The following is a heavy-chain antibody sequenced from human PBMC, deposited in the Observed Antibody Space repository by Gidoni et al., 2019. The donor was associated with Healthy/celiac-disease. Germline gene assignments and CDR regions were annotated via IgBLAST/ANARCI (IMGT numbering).Heavy chain of an antibody. D-gene: IGHD2-2*01. J-gene: IGHJ4*02. CDR3: TTEGYCSSTSCYQGY. Sequence: EVQLVESGGGLVKPGGSLRLSCAASGFTFSNAWMSWVRQAPGKGLGWVGRIKSKTDGGTTDYAAPVKGRFTISRYDSKNTLYLQMNSLKTEDTAVYYCTTEGYCSSTSCYQGYWGQGTLVTVSS. CDR2: IKSKTDGGTT. CDR1: GFTFSNAW. V-gene: IGHV3-15*01.